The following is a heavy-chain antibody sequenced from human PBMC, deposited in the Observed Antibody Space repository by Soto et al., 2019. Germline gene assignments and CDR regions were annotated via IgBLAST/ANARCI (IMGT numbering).Heavy chain of an antibody. CDR2: ISYDGSNK. D-gene: IGHD6-19*01. J-gene: IGHJ5*02. V-gene: IGHV3-30*18. CDR1: GVTFISYG. Sequence: QPQLVESGGGVVQPGRSLRLSCAASGVTFISYGMHWVRQAPGKGLEWVAVISYDGSNKYHADSVKGRFTISSDNYKNTLYLQMNSLRVEDTAVYYCAKDFSSGWYGAPFDPWGQGTLVTVSS. CDR3: AKDFSSGWYGAPFDP.